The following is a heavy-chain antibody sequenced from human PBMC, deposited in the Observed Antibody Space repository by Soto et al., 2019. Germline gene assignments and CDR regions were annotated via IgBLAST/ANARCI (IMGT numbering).Heavy chain of an antibody. Sequence: QVRLVQSGAEVKKPGSSVKVSCKASGGTLSNYAINWVRQAPGQGLEWMGGIIPMFGTANYAQKFQGRVTITADGSTSTAYMELSSLRSEDTAVYYCARGGFSSSYRLDYWGQGTLVAVSS. CDR2: IIPMFGTA. CDR3: ARGGFSSSYRLDY. CDR1: GGTLSNYA. D-gene: IGHD6-6*01. V-gene: IGHV1-69*01. J-gene: IGHJ4*02.